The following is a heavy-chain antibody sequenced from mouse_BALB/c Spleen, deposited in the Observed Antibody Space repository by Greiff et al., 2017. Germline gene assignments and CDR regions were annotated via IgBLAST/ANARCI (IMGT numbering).Heavy chain of an antibody. CDR1: GFTFSSYA. D-gene: IGHD1-1*01. V-gene: IGHV5-9-4*01. Sequence: EVQLVESGGGLVKPGGSLKLSCAASGFTFSSYAMSWVRQSPEKRLEWVAEISSGGSYTYYPNTVTGRYTISRDNATNTMYLELSSLRSEDTAMYYCARDHYCGPRYAMDYWGQGTSVTVSS. CDR2: ISSGGSYT. J-gene: IGHJ4*01. CDR3: ARDHYCGPRYAMDY.